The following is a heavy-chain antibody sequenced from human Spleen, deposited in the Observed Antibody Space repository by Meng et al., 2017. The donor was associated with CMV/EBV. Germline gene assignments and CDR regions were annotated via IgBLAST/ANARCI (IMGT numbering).Heavy chain of an antibody. D-gene: IGHD2-2*02. CDR2: IYYSGST. CDR1: SYY. V-gene: IGHV4-59*01. J-gene: IGHJ5*02. Sequence: SYYWSWIWQPPGKGLEWIGYIYYSGSTNYNPSLKSRVTISVDTSKNQFSLKLSSVTAADTAVYYCARSGAPFYCSSTSCYKLAWFDPWGQGTLVTVSS. CDR3: ARSGAPFYCSSTSCYKLAWFDP.